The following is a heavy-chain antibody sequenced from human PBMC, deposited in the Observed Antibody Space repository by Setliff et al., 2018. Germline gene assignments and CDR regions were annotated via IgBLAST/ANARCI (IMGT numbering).Heavy chain of an antibody. CDR3: ASPRRDDLDTPFDAFDL. CDR1: GHSITSGHY. J-gene: IGHJ3*01. CDR2: IYHRGRT. Sequence: SETLSLTCTVSGHSITSGHYWGWIRQPPGKGLEWIATIYHRGRTYYNPSLDSRVTISLDTSKNQYSLRLRSVTAADTAVYYCASPRRDDLDTPFDAFDLWGQGTKVTVSS. D-gene: IGHD1-1*01. V-gene: IGHV4-38-2*02.